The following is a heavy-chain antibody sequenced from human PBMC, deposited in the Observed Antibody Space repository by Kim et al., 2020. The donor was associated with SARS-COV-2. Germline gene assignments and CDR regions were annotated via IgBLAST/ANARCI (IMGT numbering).Heavy chain of an antibody. V-gene: IGHV4-4*02. J-gene: IGHJ6*03. CDR3: ARRYDFYMDV. Sequence: TDYNTSLKSRVTISVDQSQNQFSLRMSSVAAADTALYYWARRYDFYMDVWGKGTTVTVSS. CDR2: T. D-gene: IGHD3-3*01.